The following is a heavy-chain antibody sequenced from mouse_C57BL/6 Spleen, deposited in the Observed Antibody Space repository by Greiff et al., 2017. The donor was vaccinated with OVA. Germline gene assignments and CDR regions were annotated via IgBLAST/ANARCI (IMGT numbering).Heavy chain of an antibody. CDR1: GFTFSSYT. Sequence: EVQVVESGGGLVKPGGSLKLSCAASGFTFSSYTMSWVRQTPEKRLEWVATISGGGGNTYYPDSVKGRFTISRDNAKNTLYLQMSSLRSEDTALYYCARHDYDLAWFAYWGQGTLVTVSA. D-gene: IGHD2-4*01. CDR3: ARHDYDLAWFAY. V-gene: IGHV5-9*01. J-gene: IGHJ3*01. CDR2: ISGGGGNT.